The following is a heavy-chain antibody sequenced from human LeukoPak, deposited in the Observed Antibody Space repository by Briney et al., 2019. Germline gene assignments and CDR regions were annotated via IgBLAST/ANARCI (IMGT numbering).Heavy chain of an antibody. Sequence: SETLSLTCTVSGGSISSGGYYWSWIRQPPGKGLEWIGYIYYSGSTYYNPSLKSRVTISVDTSKNQFSLKLSSVTAADTAVYYCASSPTHYDSSGYLDYWGQGTLVTVSS. D-gene: IGHD3-22*01. CDR1: GGSISSGGYY. V-gene: IGHV4-31*03. J-gene: IGHJ4*02. CDR3: ASSPTHYDSSGYLDY. CDR2: IYYSGST.